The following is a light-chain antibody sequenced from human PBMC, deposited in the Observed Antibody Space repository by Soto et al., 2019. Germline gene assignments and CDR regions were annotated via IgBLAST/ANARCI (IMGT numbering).Light chain of an antibody. CDR3: QQLNTYPPWT. CDR2: AAS. J-gene: IGKJ1*01. CDR1: QGISSY. Sequence: DIQLTQSPSFLSASVGDRVTITCRASQGISSYLAWYQQKPGKAPELLIYAASTVQSGVPSRFSGSGSGTDFTLTISSLQPEDSATYYCQQLNTYPPWTFGQGTKVEIK. V-gene: IGKV1-9*01.